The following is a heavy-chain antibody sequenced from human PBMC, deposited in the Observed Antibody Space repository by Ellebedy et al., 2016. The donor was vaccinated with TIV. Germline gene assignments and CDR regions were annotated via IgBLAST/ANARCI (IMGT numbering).Heavy chain of an antibody. Sequence: GESLKISCAASGFSFRSYWMSWVRQAPGKGLEWVANLYQDGSAQYYVDSVKGRFTISRDNAKNSLFLQMNSLRVEDTAVYYCARRGSYGDYAVQVNSWFDTWGQGTLVSVSS. V-gene: IGHV3-7*01. CDR1: GFSFRSYW. CDR2: LYQDGSAQ. D-gene: IGHD4-17*01. J-gene: IGHJ5*02. CDR3: ARRGSYGDYAVQVNSWFDT.